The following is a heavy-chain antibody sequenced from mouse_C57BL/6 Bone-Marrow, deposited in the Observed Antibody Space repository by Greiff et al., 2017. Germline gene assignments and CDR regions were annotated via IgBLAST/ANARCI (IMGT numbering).Heavy chain of an antibody. J-gene: IGHJ4*01. CDR2: IDPSDSYT. V-gene: IGHV1-69*01. Sequence: QVQLKQPGAELVMPGASVKLSCKASGYTFTSYWMHWVKQRPGQGLEWIGEIDPSDSYTNYNQKFKGKSTLTVDKYSSTAYMQLSSLTSEDSAVYYCARVDYWGQGTSVTVSS. CDR3: ARVDY. CDR1: GYTFTSYW.